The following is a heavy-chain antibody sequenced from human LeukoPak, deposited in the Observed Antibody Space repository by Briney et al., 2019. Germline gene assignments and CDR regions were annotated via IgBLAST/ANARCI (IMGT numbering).Heavy chain of an antibody. Sequence: GGSLRLSCAASGFTVSSYGVNWVRQAPGKGLEWVANIKQDGSEKYYVDSVKGRFTISRDNAKNSLYLQMNSLRAEDTAVYYCTSGGYGSGFDYWGRGTLVTVSS. CDR2: IKQDGSEK. CDR1: GFTVSSYG. CDR3: TSGGYGSGFDY. J-gene: IGHJ4*02. V-gene: IGHV3-7*01. D-gene: IGHD3-10*01.